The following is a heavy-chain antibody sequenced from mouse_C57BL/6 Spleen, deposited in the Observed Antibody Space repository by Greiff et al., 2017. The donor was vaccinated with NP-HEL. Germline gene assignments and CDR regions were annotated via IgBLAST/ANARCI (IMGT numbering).Heavy chain of an antibody. CDR3: ARSEYYGSYFDY. CDR2: IYPGDGDT. V-gene: IGHV1-80*01. D-gene: IGHD1-1*01. Sequence: VQLVESGAELVKPGASVKISCKASGYAFSSYWMNWVKQRPGKGLEWIGQIYPGDGDTNYNGKFKGKATLTADKSSSTAYMQLSSLTSEDSAVYFCARSEYYGSYFDYWGQGTTLTVSS. J-gene: IGHJ2*01. CDR1: GYAFSSYW.